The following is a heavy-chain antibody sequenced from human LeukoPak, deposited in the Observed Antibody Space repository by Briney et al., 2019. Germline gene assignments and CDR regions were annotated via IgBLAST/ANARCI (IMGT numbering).Heavy chain of an antibody. CDR1: GGSISSYY. D-gene: IGHD4-17*01. J-gene: IGHJ5*02. CDR3: ARRGDDNWFDP. V-gene: IGHV4-59*08. CDR2: IYYSGST. Sequence: SETLSLTCTVSGGSISSYYWSWIRQPPGKGLEWIGYIYYSGSTNYNPSLKSRVTISVDTSKNQFSLKLSSVTAADTAVYYCARRGDDNWFDPWGQGTLVTVSS.